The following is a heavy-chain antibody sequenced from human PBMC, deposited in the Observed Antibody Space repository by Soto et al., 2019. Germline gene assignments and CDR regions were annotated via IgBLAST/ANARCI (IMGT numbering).Heavy chain of an antibody. J-gene: IGHJ6*02. CDR2: ISGSGGST. V-gene: IGHV3-23*01. Sequence: PGGSLRLSCAASGFTFGNYAMSWVRQAPGKGLEWVSIISGSGGSTYHADSVKGRFTISRDNSNSALYVQMNSLTGEDTAVYYCARTRSAWSDFHYYSLDVWGQGTTVTVSS. CDR1: GFTFGNYA. CDR3: ARTRSAWSDFHYYSLDV. D-gene: IGHD1-26*01.